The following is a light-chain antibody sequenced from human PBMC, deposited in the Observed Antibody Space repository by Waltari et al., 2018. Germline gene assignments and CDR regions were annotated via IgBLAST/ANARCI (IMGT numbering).Light chain of an antibody. CDR1: QSVSSN. Sequence: ELVMTQSPATLSVSPGERVTLSCRASQSVSSNLAWYQLRPGQHPSLLILGAFTRATGIPARFSGSGSGTEFTLTNSSLQSEDFAFYYCQQYNNWPRTFGQGTKVEIK. J-gene: IGKJ1*01. V-gene: IGKV3-15*01. CDR2: GAF. CDR3: QQYNNWPRT.